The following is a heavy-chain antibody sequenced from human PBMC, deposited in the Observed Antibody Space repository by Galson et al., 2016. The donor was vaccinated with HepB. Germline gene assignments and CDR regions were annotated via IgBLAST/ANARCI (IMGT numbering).Heavy chain of an antibody. V-gene: IGHV1-46*03. D-gene: IGHD3-10*01. Sequence: SVKVSCKASGYTFTSYRMHWVRQAPGQGLEWMGIINPSGGSASYAQKFQDRVTMTRDTSTSTVYMELSSLRSEDTAVYYCVISLGSGSQAYYGMDVWGKGTTVTVSS. CDR2: INPSGGSA. CDR1: GYTFTSYR. CDR3: VISLGSGSQAYYGMDV. J-gene: IGHJ6*04.